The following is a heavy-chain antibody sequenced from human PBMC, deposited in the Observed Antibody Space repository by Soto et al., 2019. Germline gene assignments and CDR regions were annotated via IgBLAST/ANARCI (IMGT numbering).Heavy chain of an antibody. CDR3: AKKVNSGPGSQYFDY. J-gene: IGHJ4*02. V-gene: IGHV3-23*01. CDR1: GFNFSSYS. CDR2: FRTSGDGGTT. Sequence: VGSLRLSCAASGFNFSSYSMSWVRQAPGKGLEWVSGFRTSGDGGTTYYADSVKGRFTISRDNSKNMLFLQMNSLRAEDTAIYYCAKKVNSGPGSQYFDYWGQGTLVTVSS. D-gene: IGHD3-10*01.